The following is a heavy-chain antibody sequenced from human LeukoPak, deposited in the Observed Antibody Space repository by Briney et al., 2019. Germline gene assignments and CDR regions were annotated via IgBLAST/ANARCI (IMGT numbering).Heavy chain of an antibody. D-gene: IGHD2-21*02. CDR2: INPHSGGT. CDR3: VREGNELLSKNFDY. J-gene: IGHJ4*02. Sequence: ASVKVSCKASGFTFTSYYIHWVRQAPGQGLEWMGYINPHSGGTSSPQKFQGRVTMTTDTSISAAYMELSSLISDDTAMYYCVREGNELLSKNFDYWGQGTLVTVSS. CDR1: GFTFTSYY. V-gene: IGHV1-2*02.